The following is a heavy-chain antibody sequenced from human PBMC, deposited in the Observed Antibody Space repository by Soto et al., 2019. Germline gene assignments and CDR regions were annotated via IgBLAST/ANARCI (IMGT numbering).Heavy chain of an antibody. CDR1: GGSISSGDYY. V-gene: IGHV4-30-4*01. J-gene: IGHJ6*02. CDR3: ACIFSGGYGYGFYYYGMDV. D-gene: IGHD5-18*01. CDR2: IYYSGST. Sequence: PSETLSLTCTVSGGSISSGDYYWSWIRQPPGKGLEWIGYIYYSGSTYYNPSLKSRVTISVDTSKNQFSLKLSSVTAADTAVYYCACIFSGGYGYGFYYYGMDVWGQGTPVTVSS.